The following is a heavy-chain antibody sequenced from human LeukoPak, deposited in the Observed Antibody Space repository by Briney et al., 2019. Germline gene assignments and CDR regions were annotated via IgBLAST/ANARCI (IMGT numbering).Heavy chain of an antibody. CDR2: ISAYNGNT. Sequence: ASVKVSCKASGYTFTSYGISWVRQAPGQGPEGMGWISAYNGNTNYAQKLQGRGTMTTDTSTSTAYMELRSLRSDDTAVYYCARVRSGYYTSYYYYYGMDVWGQGTTVTVSS. D-gene: IGHD3-3*01. J-gene: IGHJ6*02. V-gene: IGHV1-18*01. CDR1: GYTFTSYG. CDR3: ARVRSGYYTSYYYYYGMDV.